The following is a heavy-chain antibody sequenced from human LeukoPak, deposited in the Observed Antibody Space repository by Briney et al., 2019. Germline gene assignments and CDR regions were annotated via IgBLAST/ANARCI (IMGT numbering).Heavy chain of an antibody. D-gene: IGHD3-22*01. CDR1: GFTFSSYS. V-gene: IGHV3-21*01. CDR2: ISSSSSYI. CDR3: ARIFRDPYSSPAESVH. Sequence: GGTLRLSCAASGFTFSSYSMNWVRHAPGNGLEWVSSISSSSSYIYYADSVKGRFTISRDNAKNSLYLQMNSLSAEDTAVSYCARIFRDPYSSPAESVHWGQGTLVTVSS. J-gene: IGHJ4*02.